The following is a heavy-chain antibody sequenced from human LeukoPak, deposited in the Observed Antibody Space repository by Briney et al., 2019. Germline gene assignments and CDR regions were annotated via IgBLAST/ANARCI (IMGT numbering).Heavy chain of an antibody. CDR3: ARGDCSSTSCYTQGFDP. CDR1: GDSVSSNSAA. D-gene: IGHD2-2*02. V-gene: IGHV6-1*01. Sequence: SQTLSLTCAISGDSVSSNSAAWNWIRQSPSRGLEWLGRTYYRSKWYNDYAVSVKSRITINPDTSKNQFSLQLNSVTPEDTAVYYCARGDCSSTSCYTQGFDPWGQGTLVTVSS. J-gene: IGHJ5*02. CDR2: TYYRSKWYN.